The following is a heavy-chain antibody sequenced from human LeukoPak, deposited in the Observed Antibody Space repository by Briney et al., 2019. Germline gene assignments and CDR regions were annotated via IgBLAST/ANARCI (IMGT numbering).Heavy chain of an antibody. J-gene: IGHJ6*02. CDR2: INPNSGGT. CDR3: ARDKGAPALYYDFWSGYYGYYGMDV. Sequence: ASVKVSCKASGYTFTGYYMHWVRQAPGQGLEWMGRINPNSGGTDYAQKFQGRVTMTRDTSISTAYMELSRLRSDDTAVYFCARDKGAPALYYDFWSGYYGYYGMDVWGQGTTVTVSS. D-gene: IGHD3-3*01. V-gene: IGHV1-2*06. CDR1: GYTFTGYY.